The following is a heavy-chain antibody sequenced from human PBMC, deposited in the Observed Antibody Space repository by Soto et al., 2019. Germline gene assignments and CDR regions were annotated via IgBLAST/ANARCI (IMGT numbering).Heavy chain of an antibody. CDR3: AREYVVVPAAPPYYYYYGMDV. D-gene: IGHD2-2*01. J-gene: IGHJ6*02. Sequence: ASVKVSCKASGYTFTSYYMHWVRQAPGQGLEWMGIINPSGGSTSYAQKFQGRVTMTRDTSTSTVYMELSSLRSEDTAVYYCAREYVVVPAAPPYYYYYGMDVWGQGTTVTVSS. V-gene: IGHV1-46*01. CDR1: GYTFTSYY. CDR2: INPSGGST.